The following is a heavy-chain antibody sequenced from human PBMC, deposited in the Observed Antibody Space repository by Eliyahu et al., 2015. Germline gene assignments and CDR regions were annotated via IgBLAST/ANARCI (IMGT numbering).Heavy chain of an antibody. D-gene: IGHD2-15*01. CDR2: IYYSGST. CDR1: GGSLSSSSYY. V-gene: IGHV4-39*01. CDR3: ARPSKVVAAAGFDY. J-gene: IGHJ4*02. Sequence: QLQLQESGPGLVKPSETLSLTCTVSGGSLSSSSYYWGWIRQPPGKGLEWIGSIYYSGSTYYNPSLKSRVTISVDTSKNQFSLKLSSVTAADTAVYYCARPSKVVAAAGFDYWGQGTLVTVSS.